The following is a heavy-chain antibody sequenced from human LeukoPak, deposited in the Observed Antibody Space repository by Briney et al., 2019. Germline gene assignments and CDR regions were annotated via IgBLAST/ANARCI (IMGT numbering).Heavy chain of an antibody. CDR2: INPNSGGT. V-gene: IGHV1-2*02. D-gene: IGHD2-2*01. J-gene: IGHJ6*02. Sequence: ASVKVSCKASGYTFTGYYMHWVRQAPGRGLEWMGWINPNSGGTNYAQKFQGRVTMTRDTSISTAYMELSRLRSDDTAVYYCARDVGSVFAMRYYYYGMDVWGQGTTVTVSS. CDR3: ARDVGSVFAMRYYYYGMDV. CDR1: GYTFTGYY.